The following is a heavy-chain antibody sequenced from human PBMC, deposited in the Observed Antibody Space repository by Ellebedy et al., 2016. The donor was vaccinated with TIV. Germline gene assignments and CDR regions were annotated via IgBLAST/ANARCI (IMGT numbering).Heavy chain of an antibody. D-gene: IGHD2-21*01. V-gene: IGHV3-23*01. CDR1: GFTFSSYS. J-gene: IGHJ6*02. Sequence: GESLKISXAASGFTFSSYSMNWVRQAPGKGLEWVSSIRGSGDKTYYADSVKGRFTISRDNSTNTLYLQMKSLRAEDTAIYSCAKARGSSVIDYNYYGMDVWGQGTTVTVSS. CDR3: AKARGSSVIDYNYYGMDV. CDR2: IRGSGDKT.